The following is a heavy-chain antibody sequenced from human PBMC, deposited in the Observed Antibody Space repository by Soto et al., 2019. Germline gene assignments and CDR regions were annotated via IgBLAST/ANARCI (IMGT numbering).Heavy chain of an antibody. CDR2: IKSKNDGETT. CDR1: GFTFDKAW. Sequence: EVVLEESGGGFIKPGGSLKLSYATAGFTFDKAWLSWVRQAPGRGLEWVGRIKSKNDGETTDYAAPVKGRFTISRDDSKETLYLQMNSLKSEDTAVYYCTTGLGQQQAVFDFWGQGTPVTVSS. D-gene: IGHD6-13*01. V-gene: IGHV3-15*01. J-gene: IGHJ4*02. CDR3: TTGLGQQQAVFDF.